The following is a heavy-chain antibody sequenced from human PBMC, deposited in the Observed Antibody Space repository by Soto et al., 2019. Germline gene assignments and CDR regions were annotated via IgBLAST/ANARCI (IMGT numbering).Heavy chain of an antibody. CDR2: IYYSGST. CDR3: ARLGCSSTSCYDAFDI. V-gene: IGHV4-59*08. D-gene: IGHD2-2*01. J-gene: IGHJ3*02. CDR1: GGSISSYY. Sequence: PSETLSLTCTVSGGSISSYYWSWIRQPPGKGLEWIGYIYYSGSTNYNPSLKSRVTISVDTSKNQFSLKLSSVTAADTAVYYCARLGCSSTSCYDAFDIWGQGTMVTVS.